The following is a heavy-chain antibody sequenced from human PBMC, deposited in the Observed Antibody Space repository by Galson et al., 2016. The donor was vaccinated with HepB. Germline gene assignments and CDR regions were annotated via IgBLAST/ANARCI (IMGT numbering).Heavy chain of an antibody. D-gene: IGHD4-23*01. CDR1: GYKFTTYW. V-gene: IGHV5-51*01. CDR2: IYPRDSDV. J-gene: IGHJ4*02. CDR3: ALSYGGTYHFDY. Sequence: QSGAEVKKPGESLKISCQVSGYKFTTYWIGWVRQMPGKGLEWMGLIYPRDSDVTYSPSFQGQVTISADKSITTAYLKWSSLKASDTATYYCALSYGGTYHFDYWGPGTLVTVSS.